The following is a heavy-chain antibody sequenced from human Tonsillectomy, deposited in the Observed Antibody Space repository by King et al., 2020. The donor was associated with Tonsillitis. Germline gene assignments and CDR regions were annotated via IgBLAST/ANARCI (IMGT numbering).Heavy chain of an antibody. CDR1: GFTFSSYW. V-gene: IGHV3-7*01. J-gene: IGHJ4*02. CDR2: IKQDGSEK. D-gene: IGHD2-8*01. CDR3: ARGGFVLMVYARLEDY. Sequence: VQLVESGGGLVQPGGSLRLSCAASGFTFSSYWMSWVRQAPGKGLEWVANIKQDGSEKYYVDSVKGRFTISRDNAKNSLYLQMNSLRAEDTAVYYCARGGFVLMVYARLEDYWGQGTLVTVSS.